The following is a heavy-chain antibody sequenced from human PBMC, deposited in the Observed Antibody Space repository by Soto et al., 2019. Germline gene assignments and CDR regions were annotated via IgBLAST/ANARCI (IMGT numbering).Heavy chain of an antibody. D-gene: IGHD6-6*01. CDR3: ARAPKVSGSAQTRPDF. J-gene: IGHJ4*02. CDR1: SGSLSGYY. V-gene: IGHV4-34*01. CDR2: ISPSGTT. Sequence: SETLSLTCSLYSGSLSGYYWSWIRQPPGKGLEWIGEISPSGTTNYSPSLKSRVSISVDTSKNQFSLNLASLTAADSAVYYCARAPKVSGSAQTRPDFWGQGSLVTVSS.